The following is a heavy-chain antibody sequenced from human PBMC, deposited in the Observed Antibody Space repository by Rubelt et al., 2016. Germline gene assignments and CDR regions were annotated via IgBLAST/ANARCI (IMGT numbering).Heavy chain of an antibody. CDR3: AGGRMGFHYYYYGMDV. CDR1: GGSFSGYY. Sequence: QVQLQQWGAGLLKPSETLSLTCAVYGGSFSGYYWSWIRQPPGKGLEWSGEINHSGSTNYNPSFKSRVTISVDTSKNHSSLRLGSVTAAVTAVYYCAGGRMGFHYYYYGMDVWGQGTTVTVSS. J-gene: IGHJ6*02. CDR2: INHSGST. V-gene: IGHV4-34*01. D-gene: IGHD1-26*01.